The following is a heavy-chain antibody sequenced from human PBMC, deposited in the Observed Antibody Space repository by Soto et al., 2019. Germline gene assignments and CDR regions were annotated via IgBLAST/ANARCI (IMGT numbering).Heavy chain of an antibody. CDR2: INPNSGDT. CDR1: GYTFTGYF. V-gene: IGHV1-2*04. J-gene: IGHJ3*01. CDR3: ATSMIFSMPSSFDF. Sequence: ASVKVSCKASGYTFTGYFIHWVRQAPGQGLEWMGWINPNSGDTNYAQKFQDWVTMTGDTSISTAYMELSRLKSDDTAVYYCATSMIFSMPSSFDFWGQGTMVTVS. D-gene: IGHD3-9*01.